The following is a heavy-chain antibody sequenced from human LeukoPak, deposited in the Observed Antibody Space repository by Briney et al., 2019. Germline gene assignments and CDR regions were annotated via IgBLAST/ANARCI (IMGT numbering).Heavy chain of an antibody. CDR3: ARDLYGRDSSGWPFDY. J-gene: IGHJ4*02. Sequence: GGSLRLSCAASGFTFSSYAMSWVRQAPGKGLEWVSAISGSGGSTYYADSVKGRFTISRDNSKNTLYLQMNSLRAEDTAVYYCARDLYGRDSSGWPFDYWGQGTLVTVSS. V-gene: IGHV3-23*01. CDR1: GFTFSSYA. CDR2: ISGSGGST. D-gene: IGHD6-19*01.